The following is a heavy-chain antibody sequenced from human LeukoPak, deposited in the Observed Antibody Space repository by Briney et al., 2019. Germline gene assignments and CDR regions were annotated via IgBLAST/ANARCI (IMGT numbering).Heavy chain of an antibody. J-gene: IGHJ4*02. V-gene: IGHV1-18*01. CDR2: ISGSSGET. CDR3: ARVLAGHPGY. D-gene: IGHD6-19*01. CDR1: GFSFPSFG. Sequence: ASVKVSCKTSGFSFPSFGISWVRQAPGQGLERMGWISGSSGETNSAQKFQGRITLTTDTSTRTAYMELRSLRSDDTAVYYCARVLAGHPGYWGQGTLVTVSS.